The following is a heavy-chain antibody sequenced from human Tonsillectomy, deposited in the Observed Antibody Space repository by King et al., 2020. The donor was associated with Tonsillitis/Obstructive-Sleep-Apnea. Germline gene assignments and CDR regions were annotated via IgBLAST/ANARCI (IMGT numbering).Heavy chain of an antibody. J-gene: IGHJ4*02. CDR2: IHYSGIT. D-gene: IGHD2-21*02. Sequence: VQLQESGPGLVKPPETLSLTCTISGGSITTYYWSWIRQPPGKGLEWIGYIHYSGITNYNPSFKSRVAISVDTPKNQFSLTLSSVTAADTALYFCASGHTAFFDSWGPGSLVTVSS. V-gene: IGHV4-59*01. CDR1: GGSITTYY. CDR3: ASGHTAFFDS.